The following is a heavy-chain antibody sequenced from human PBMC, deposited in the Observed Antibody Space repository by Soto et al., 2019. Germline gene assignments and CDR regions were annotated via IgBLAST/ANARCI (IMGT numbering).Heavy chain of an antibody. D-gene: IGHD6-6*01. CDR2: INPSGGST. V-gene: IGHV1-46*01. CDR3: ARSVYSTSSLDYYYGMDV. J-gene: IGHJ6*02. Sequence: ASVKVSCKASGYTFTSYYMHWVRQAPGQGLEWMGIINPSGGSTSYAQKFQGRVTMTRDTSTSTVYMKLSSLRSEDTAVYYCARSVYSTSSLDYYYGMDVWGQGTTVPASS. CDR1: GYTFTSYY.